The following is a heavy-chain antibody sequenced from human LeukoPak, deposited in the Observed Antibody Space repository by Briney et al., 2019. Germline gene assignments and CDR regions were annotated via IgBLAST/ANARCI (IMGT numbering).Heavy chain of an antibody. V-gene: IGHV4-59*08. J-gene: IGHJ4*02. CDR3: ARLDCIVEGCYNH. CDR1: GFTFYSYS. D-gene: IGHD2-15*01. Sequence: PGGSLRLSCAASGFTFYSYSMTWVRQAPGKGLEWIGYVSSDGTTNYTPSLRSRLIMSVDTAKNGISLILTSVTAADTAIYYCARLDCIVEGCYNHWGRGTLVTVSS. CDR2: VSSDGTT.